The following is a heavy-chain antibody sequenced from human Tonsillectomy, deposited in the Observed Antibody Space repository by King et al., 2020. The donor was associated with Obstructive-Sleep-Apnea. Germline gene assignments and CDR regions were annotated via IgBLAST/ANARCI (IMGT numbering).Heavy chain of an antibody. V-gene: IGHV1-46*01. CDR3: GRAYGNWFDP. J-gene: IGHJ5*02. CDR1: GYIFTNNY. D-gene: IGHD4-17*01. Sequence: QLVQSGAEVRKPGASVKVSCKAAGYIFTNNYMHWVRQAPGQGLEWMGIINTRDGISTYAQKFQGRVTLTRDTSTSTVYMELSSLRYEDTAVYYCGRAYGNWFDPWGQGTPVTASS. CDR2: INTRDGIS.